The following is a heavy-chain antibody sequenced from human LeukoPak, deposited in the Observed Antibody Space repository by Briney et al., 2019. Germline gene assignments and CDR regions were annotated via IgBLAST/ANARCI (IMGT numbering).Heavy chain of an antibody. D-gene: IGHD3-10*01. CDR3: ARDSGSYYSYGMDV. Sequence: GGALRLSCAASGFNLSSYGLHWVRQGPGKGLEGGAVIWYDGSNKYYADSVKGRFTISRDNSKNTLYLQMNSLRAEDTAVYYCARDSGSYYSYGMDVWGQGTTVTVSS. CDR1: GFNLSSYG. V-gene: IGHV3-33*01. J-gene: IGHJ6*02. CDR2: IWYDGSNK.